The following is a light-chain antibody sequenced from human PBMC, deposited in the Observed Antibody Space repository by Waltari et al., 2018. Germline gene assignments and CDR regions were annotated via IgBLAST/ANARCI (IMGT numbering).Light chain of an antibody. J-gene: IGKJ1*01. CDR2: WAS. V-gene: IGKV4-1*01. Sequence: DIVLTQSPDCMAVSLGVRATINCKSSQSLLYNSNDKNYLAWYQQKPGQPPKLLIYWASTRHSGVPDRFSGSGSATDFTLTISSLQAEDVAVYYCQQYYSRRTFGQGTKVEIK. CDR3: QQYYSRRT. CDR1: QSLLYNSNDKNY.